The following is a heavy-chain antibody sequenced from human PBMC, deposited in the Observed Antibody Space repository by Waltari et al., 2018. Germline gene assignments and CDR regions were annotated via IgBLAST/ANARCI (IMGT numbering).Heavy chain of an antibody. V-gene: IGHV1-24*01. J-gene: IGHJ6*02. CDR2: FDPEDGET. D-gene: IGHD5-12*01. CDR1: GYTLTELS. CDR3: ARVATMGMGYYYYGMDV. Sequence: QVQLVQSGAEVKKPGASVKVSCKVSGYTLTELSMHWVRQAPGKGLEWMGGFDPEDGETIYAQKFQGRVTMTEDTSTDTAYMELSSVTAADTAVYYCARVATMGMGYYYYGMDVWGQGTTVTVSS.